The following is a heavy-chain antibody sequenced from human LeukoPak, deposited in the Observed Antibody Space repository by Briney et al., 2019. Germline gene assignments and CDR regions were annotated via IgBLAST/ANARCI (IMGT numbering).Heavy chain of an antibody. CDR3: ARPGAGAAAGTFDP. V-gene: IGHV4-34*01. CDR2: INHSGST. D-gene: IGHD6-13*01. CDR1: GGSFSGYY. Sequence: SDTLSLTCAVYGGSFSGYYWSWIRQPPGKGLEWIGEINHSGSTNYNPSLKSRVTISVDTSKNQFSLKLSSVTAADTAVYYCARPGAGAAAGTFDPWGQGTLVTVSS. J-gene: IGHJ5*02.